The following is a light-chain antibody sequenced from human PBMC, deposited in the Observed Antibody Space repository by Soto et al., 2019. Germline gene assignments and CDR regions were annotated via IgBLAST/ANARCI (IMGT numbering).Light chain of an antibody. J-gene: IGKJ1*01. V-gene: IGKV1-33*01. CDR1: QDISNY. Sequence: DIQMTQSPSSLSASVGDRVTITCQASQDISNYLNWYQQKPGKAPKLLIYDASNLETGVPSRFSASVFRTDFTFTIMSLQPEDIATYYCKPYDNLPPGTFGEGTKVEIK. CDR3: KPYDNLPPGT. CDR2: DAS.